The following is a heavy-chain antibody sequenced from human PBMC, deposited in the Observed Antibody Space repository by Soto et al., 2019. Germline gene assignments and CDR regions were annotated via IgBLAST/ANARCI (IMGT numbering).Heavy chain of an antibody. Sequence: SETLSLTCTVSGGSISSYYWSWIRQPPGKGLEWIGYIYYSGSTNYNPSLKSRVTISVDTSKNQFSLKLSSVTAADTAVYYCARCIAAAGTSFDYWGQGTLVTVSS. CDR3: ARCIAAAGTSFDY. V-gene: IGHV4-59*08. J-gene: IGHJ4*02. CDR1: GGSISSYY. CDR2: IYYSGST. D-gene: IGHD6-13*01.